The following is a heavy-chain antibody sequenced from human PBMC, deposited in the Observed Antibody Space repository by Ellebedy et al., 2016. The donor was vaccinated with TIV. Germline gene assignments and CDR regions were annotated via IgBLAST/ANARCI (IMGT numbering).Heavy chain of an antibody. Sequence: SQTLSLTCAVYGGSFSGYSWSWIRQPPGRGLEWIGEIDHGGSTSYNPSLKSRITISVDTSKNHFSLKLTSVTAADTAVYYCARNILKFLNAFEIWGQGTMVTVSS. CDR1: GGSFSGYS. V-gene: IGHV4-34*01. D-gene: IGHD3-3*01. CDR3: ARNILKFLNAFEI. CDR2: IDHGGST. J-gene: IGHJ3*02.